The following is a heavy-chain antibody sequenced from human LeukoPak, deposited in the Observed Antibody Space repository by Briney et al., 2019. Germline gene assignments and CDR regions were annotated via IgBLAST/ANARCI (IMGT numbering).Heavy chain of an antibody. Sequence: SETLSLTCAVYGGSFSGYYWSWIRQPPGKGLEWIGEINHSGSTNYNPSLKSRVTISVDTSKNQFSLKLSSVTAADTAVYYCARIGEQLVTYYFDYWGQGTLVTVSS. CDR1: GGSFSGYY. CDR3: ARIGEQLVTYYFDY. D-gene: IGHD6-13*01. J-gene: IGHJ4*02. CDR2: INHSGST. V-gene: IGHV4-34*01.